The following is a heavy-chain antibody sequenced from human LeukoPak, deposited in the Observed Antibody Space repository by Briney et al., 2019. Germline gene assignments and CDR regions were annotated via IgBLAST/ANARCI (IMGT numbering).Heavy chain of an antibody. J-gene: IGHJ1*01. Sequence: ASVKVSCKASGYTFTGYYMHWVRQAPGQGLEWMGRINPNSGGTNYAQKFQGRVTMTRDTSISTAYMELSRLRSDDPAVYYCARDYLPPGRTSAKSFKHWGQGTLVTVPS. CDR3: ARDYLPPGRTSAKSFKH. V-gene: IGHV1-2*06. D-gene: IGHD3-10*01. CDR2: INPNSGGT. CDR1: GYTFTGYY.